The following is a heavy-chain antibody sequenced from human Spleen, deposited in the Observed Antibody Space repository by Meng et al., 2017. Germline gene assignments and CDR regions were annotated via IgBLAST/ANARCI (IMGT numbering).Heavy chain of an antibody. J-gene: IGHJ4*02. V-gene: IGHV3-21*04. CDR1: GFSFSDSS. D-gene: IGHD5-18*01. Sequence: GESLKISCAASGFSFSDSSMVWVRQAPGKGLEWVSSIGSSSFYRHYADSVKGRFTISRDNAKNSLYLQMNSLRAEDTAVYYCARESGYSYGYYFDYWGQGTLVTVSS. CDR2: IGSSSFYR. CDR3: ARESGYSYGYYFDY.